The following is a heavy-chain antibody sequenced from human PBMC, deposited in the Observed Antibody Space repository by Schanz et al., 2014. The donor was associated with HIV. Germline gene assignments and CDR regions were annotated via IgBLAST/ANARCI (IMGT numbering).Heavy chain of an antibody. V-gene: IGHV1-2*02. CDR2: MNPNSGVT. J-gene: IGHJ5*01. D-gene: IGHD5-12*01. CDR1: GYSFNDYG. Sequence: QVQLVQSGAEVKKPGASVKVSCKASGYSFNDYGVSWMRQAPGQGLEWMGWMNPNSGVTEDAQKFQGRVTMTRDTSISTAYMEVSRLRSDDTAVYYCARDATGYSGYDSWGQGTLVTVSS. CDR3: ARDATGYSGYDS.